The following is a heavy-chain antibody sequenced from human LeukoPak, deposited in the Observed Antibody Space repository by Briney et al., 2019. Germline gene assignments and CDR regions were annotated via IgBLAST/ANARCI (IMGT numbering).Heavy chain of an antibody. Sequence: PSETLSLTCAVYGGSFSGYYWSWIRQPPGKGLEWIGEINHSGSTNYNPSLKSRVTISVDTSKNQFSLKLSSVTAADTAVYYCARGKKGRVAAAGYYFDYWGQGTLVTVSS. D-gene: IGHD6-13*01. J-gene: IGHJ4*02. CDR2: INHSGST. CDR1: GGSFSGYY. CDR3: ARGKKGRVAAAGYYFDY. V-gene: IGHV4-34*01.